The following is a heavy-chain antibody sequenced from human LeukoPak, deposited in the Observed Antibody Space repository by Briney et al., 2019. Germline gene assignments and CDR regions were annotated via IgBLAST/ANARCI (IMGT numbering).Heavy chain of an antibody. Sequence: SETLSLTCAVYGGSFSGYYWSWIRQPPGKGLEWIGEINHSGSTNHNPSLKSRVTISVDTSKNQFSLKLSSVTAADTAVYYCAIESYCGGDCSFDYWGQGTLVTVSS. CDR1: GGSFSGYY. J-gene: IGHJ4*02. D-gene: IGHD2-21*02. CDR3: AIESYCGGDCSFDY. V-gene: IGHV4-34*01. CDR2: INHSGST.